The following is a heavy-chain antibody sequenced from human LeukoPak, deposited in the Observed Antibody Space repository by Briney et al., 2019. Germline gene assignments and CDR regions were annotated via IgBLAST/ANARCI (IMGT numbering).Heavy chain of an antibody. V-gene: IGHV3-7*03. CDR2: MQPDGGEK. CDR3: ARETPYGSLTFDY. CDR1: GFTFGSYW. J-gene: IGHJ4*02. Sequence: GGSLRLSCAASGFTFGSYWMSWVRQAPGKGLEWVANMQPDGGEKYYVDSVKGRFTVSRDNAKSSLYLQMNSLRAEDTAVYYCARETPYGSLTFDYWGQGTRVTVSS. D-gene: IGHD3-10*01.